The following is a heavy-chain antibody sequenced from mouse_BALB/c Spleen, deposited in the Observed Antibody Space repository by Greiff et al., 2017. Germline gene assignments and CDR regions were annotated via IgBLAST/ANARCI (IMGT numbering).Heavy chain of an antibody. Sequence: EVQLQQSGPGLVKPSQSLSLTCSVTGYSITSGYYWNWIRQFPGNKLEWMGYISYDGSNNYNPSLKNRISITRDTSKNQFFLKLNSVTTEDTATYYCARVPYYYGSSYDYAMDYWGQGTSVTVSS. D-gene: IGHD1-1*01. CDR3: ARVPYYYGSSYDYAMDY. CDR1: GYSITSGYY. V-gene: IGHV3-6*02. CDR2: ISYDGSN. J-gene: IGHJ4*01.